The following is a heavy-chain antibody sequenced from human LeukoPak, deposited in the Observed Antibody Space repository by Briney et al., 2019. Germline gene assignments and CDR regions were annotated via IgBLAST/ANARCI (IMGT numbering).Heavy chain of an antibody. Sequence: KPSETLSLTCTVSGGSISSYYWSWIRQPRGKGLEWIGYIYYSGSTNYNPSLKSRVTISVDTSKNQFSLKLSSVTAADTAVYYCARAPGMYYYDSSGYYLDWGQGTLVTVSS. V-gene: IGHV4-59*01. CDR3: ARAPGMYYYDSSGYYLD. D-gene: IGHD3-22*01. CDR1: GGSISSYY. CDR2: IYYSGST. J-gene: IGHJ4*02.